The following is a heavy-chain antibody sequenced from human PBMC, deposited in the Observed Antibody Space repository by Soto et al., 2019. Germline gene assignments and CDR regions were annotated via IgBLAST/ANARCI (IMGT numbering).Heavy chain of an antibody. Sequence: SETLSLTCSVSGGSISNYCWSWIRQPPGKGPEWIGYMCDSGSSNYNPSLKSRVTISVATSKSQFSLKLSSVTAADTAVYYCARGINEAAPGTLSYWGPGTLVTVSS. CDR1: GGSISNYC. CDR2: MCDSGSS. CDR3: ARGINEAAPGTLSY. J-gene: IGHJ4*02. D-gene: IGHD6-13*01. V-gene: IGHV4-59*01.